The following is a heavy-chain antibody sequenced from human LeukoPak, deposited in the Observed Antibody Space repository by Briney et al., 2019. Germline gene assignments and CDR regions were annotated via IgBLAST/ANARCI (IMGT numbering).Heavy chain of an antibody. CDR3: ARGLYDYVWGSDY. V-gene: IGHV1-2*02. D-gene: IGHD3-16*01. Sequence: ASVKVSCKASGYTFTGYYMYWVRQAPGQGLEWMGWINPNSGGTNYAQKFQGRVTMTRDTSISTAYMELSRLRSDDTAVYYCARGLYDYVWGSDYWGQGTLVTVSS. CDR1: GYTFTGYY. J-gene: IGHJ4*02. CDR2: INPNSGGT.